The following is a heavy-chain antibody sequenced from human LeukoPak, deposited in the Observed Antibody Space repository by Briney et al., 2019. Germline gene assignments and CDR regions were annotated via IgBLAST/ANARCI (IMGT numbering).Heavy chain of an antibody. CDR3: ARDLPFSSIWLRGVGYYYGMDV. J-gene: IGHJ6*02. CDR2: ITRSGTYI. D-gene: IGHD6-13*01. V-gene: IGHV3-21*01. Sequence: GGSLRLSCAASGFNFNYYSMHWVRQAPGKGLEWVSSITRSGTYIYYADSVKGRFTISRDNAANSLYLQMNSLRAEDTAVYYCARDLPFSSIWLRGVGYYYGMDVWGQGTTVTVSS. CDR1: GFNFNYYS.